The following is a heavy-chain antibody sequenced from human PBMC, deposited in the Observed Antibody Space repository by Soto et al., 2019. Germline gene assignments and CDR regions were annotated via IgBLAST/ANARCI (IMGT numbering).Heavy chain of an antibody. CDR1: GFTFSGDG. Sequence: AGGSLRLSCAASGFTFSGDGMHWVRQAPGKGLEWVAVISNDGRNKYYGDSVRGRFTISRDNSKNTLDLQMKSLRPEDTAVYHCGKDRVSEHNSGWPQGHRGKRTLVTLS. D-gene: IGHD6-19*01. CDR2: ISNDGRNK. V-gene: IGHV3-30*18. CDR3: GKDRVSEHNSGWPQGH. J-gene: IGHJ4*02.